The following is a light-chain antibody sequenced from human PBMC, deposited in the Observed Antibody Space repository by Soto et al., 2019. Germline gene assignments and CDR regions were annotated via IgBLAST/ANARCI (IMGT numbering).Light chain of an antibody. V-gene: IGKV3-20*01. CDR1: QSVSSSS. CDR2: GAS. J-gene: IGKJ2*01. CDR3: LQYDNSPLYT. Sequence: EIVLTQSPGTLSLSPGERATLSCRASQSVSSSSLAWYQQKPGQAPRLLIYGASSRATGISDRLSGSGSGTDFSLTISRLESEDFAVYYCLQYDNSPLYTFGQGTKLEIK.